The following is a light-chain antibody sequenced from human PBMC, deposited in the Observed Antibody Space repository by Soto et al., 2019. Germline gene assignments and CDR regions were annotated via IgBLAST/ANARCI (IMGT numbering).Light chain of an antibody. V-gene: IGKV3-20*01. J-gene: IGKJ4*01. CDR3: HQYGSVPSS. CDR2: GAS. CDR1: QSVSTSY. Sequence: IVLTQSPGTLSLSPGERATLSCRARQSVSTSYLAWYQQKPGQAPWLLIYGASSRATGIPDRVSGSVSGEDFTLYISRLEPEDFAVYYCHQYGSVPSSFGGGTKVVIK.